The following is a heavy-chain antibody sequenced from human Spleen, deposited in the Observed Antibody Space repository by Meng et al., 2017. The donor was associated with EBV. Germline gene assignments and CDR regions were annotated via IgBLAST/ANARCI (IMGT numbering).Heavy chain of an antibody. J-gene: IGHJ4*02. Sequence: QLQGSVPGRGKPSQTLTRPCTVSGGSISGYYWSWIRQPPGKGLELIGDIYYPGSTNYNPSLKSRVTISVETSKNQCSLKLSSVTAADTAMYSGARDTSGWNVNWGQGILVTVSS. CDR1: GGSISGYY. D-gene: IGHD6-19*01. V-gene: IGHV4-59*01. CDR2: IYYPGST. CDR3: ARDTSGWNVN.